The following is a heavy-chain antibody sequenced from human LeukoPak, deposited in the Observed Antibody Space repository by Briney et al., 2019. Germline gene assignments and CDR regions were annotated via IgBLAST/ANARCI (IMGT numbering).Heavy chain of an antibody. Sequence: PGGSLRLSCAASGFTFSSYSMNWVRQSPGKGLEWVSSITSSSSYIYYADSVKGRFTNSRDNAKNSLYLQMNSLKTEDTAVYYCTTDLRYFDWLLQWAGYWGQGTLVTVSS. V-gene: IGHV3-21*03. CDR3: TTDLRYFDWLLQWAGY. CDR2: ITSSSSYI. CDR1: GFTFSSYS. J-gene: IGHJ4*02. D-gene: IGHD3-9*01.